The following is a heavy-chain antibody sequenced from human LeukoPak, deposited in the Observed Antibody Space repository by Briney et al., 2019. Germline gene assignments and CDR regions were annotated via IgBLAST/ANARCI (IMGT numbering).Heavy chain of an antibody. CDR1: GYSFTSYW. CDR3: ARRYCSSTSCYYFFDY. CDR2: IYPGDSDT. V-gene: IGHV5-51*01. Sequence: GESLKISCKGSGYSFTSYWIGWVRQMPGKGLEWMGIIYPGDSDTRYSPSFQGQVTISADKSISTAYLQWSSLKASDTAMYYCARRYCSSTSCYYFFDYWGQGTLVTASS. D-gene: IGHD2-2*01. J-gene: IGHJ4*02.